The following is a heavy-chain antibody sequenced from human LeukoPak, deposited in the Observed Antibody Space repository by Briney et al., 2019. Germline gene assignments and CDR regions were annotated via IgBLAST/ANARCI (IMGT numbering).Heavy chain of an antibody. V-gene: IGHV4-39*07. CDR3: ASFGNRYYFDY. CDR2: IYYSGST. Sequence: SETLSLTCTVSGGSISSSSYYWGWIRQPPGKGLEWIGSIYYSGSTYYNPPLKSRVTISVDTSKNQFSLKLSSVTAADTAVYYCASFGNRYYFDYWGQGTLVTVSS. J-gene: IGHJ4*02. CDR1: GGSISSSSYY. D-gene: IGHD1-14*01.